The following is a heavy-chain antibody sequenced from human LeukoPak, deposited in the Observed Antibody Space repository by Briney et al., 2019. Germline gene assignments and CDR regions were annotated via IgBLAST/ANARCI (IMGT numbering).Heavy chain of an antibody. CDR3: ARVLDYYDSSGHSYGAFDI. V-gene: IGHV4-59*01. D-gene: IGHD3-22*01. J-gene: IGHJ3*02. CDR2: IYYSGST. Sequence: SETLSLTCTVSGGSISSYYWSWIRQPPGKGLEWIGYIYYSGSTNYNPSLKSRVTISVDTSKHQFSLKLSSVTAADTAVYYCARVLDYYDSSGHSYGAFDIWGQGTMVTVSS. CDR1: GGSISSYY.